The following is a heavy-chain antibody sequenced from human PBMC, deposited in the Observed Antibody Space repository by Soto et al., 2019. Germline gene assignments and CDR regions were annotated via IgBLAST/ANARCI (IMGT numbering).Heavy chain of an antibody. J-gene: IGHJ4*02. CDR1: GFTFGTYA. CDR2: VSGGGTTT. CDR3: AKVKTWTYFDY. V-gene: IGHV3-23*04. Sequence: EVQLVESGGDLVQPGGSLRLSCAASGFTFGTYAMSWVRQAPGKGLEWVSSVSGGGTTTYYADSVKGRFTISRDNSKNTLYLQMNSLRAEDTAVYHCAKVKTWTYFDYWGQGTLVTVSS.